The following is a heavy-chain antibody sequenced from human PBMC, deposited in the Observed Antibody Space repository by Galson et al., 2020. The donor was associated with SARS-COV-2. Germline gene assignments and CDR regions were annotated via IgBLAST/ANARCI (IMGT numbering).Heavy chain of an antibody. J-gene: IGHJ6*02. V-gene: IGHV3-30-3*01. D-gene: IGHD7-27*01. Sequence: GESLKISCAASGFTFGTYPMHWVRQAPGKGLEWVAVISYDGINKQYADSVKGRFTISRDNSKNTVHLQISSLRPEDTAVYYCARDSSGEGYYYGMDVWGQGTTVTVSS. CDR1: GFTFGTYP. CDR2: ISYDGINK. CDR3: ARDSSGEGYYYGMDV.